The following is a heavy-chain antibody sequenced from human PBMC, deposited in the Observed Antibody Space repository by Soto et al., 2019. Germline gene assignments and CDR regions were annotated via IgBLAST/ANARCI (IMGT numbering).Heavy chain of an antibody. CDR3: ARQYSISGVPMDV. D-gene: IGHD6-6*01. Sequence: SETLSITCTVSGGSISSSSYYWGWIRQPPGKGLEWIGSIYYSGSTYYNPSLKSRVTISVDTSKNQFSLKLSSVPAADTAVYYCARQYSISGVPMDVWGQWTTVTVSS. CDR1: GGSISSSSYY. V-gene: IGHV4-39*01. CDR2: IYYSGST. J-gene: IGHJ6*02.